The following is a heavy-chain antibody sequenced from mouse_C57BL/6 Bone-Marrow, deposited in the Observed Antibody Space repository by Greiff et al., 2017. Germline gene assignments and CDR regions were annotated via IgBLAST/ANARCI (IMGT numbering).Heavy chain of an antibody. J-gene: IGHJ2*01. CDR3: AMADGYFFDY. D-gene: IGHD2-3*01. Sequence: QVHVKQPGAELVKPGASVKVSCKASGYTFTSYWMHWVKQRPGQGLEWIGRIHPSDSDTNYNQKFKGKATLTVDKSSSTAYMQLSSLTSEDSAVYYCAMADGYFFDYWGQGTTRTVSS. V-gene: IGHV1-74*01. CDR1: GYTFTSYW. CDR2: IHPSDSDT.